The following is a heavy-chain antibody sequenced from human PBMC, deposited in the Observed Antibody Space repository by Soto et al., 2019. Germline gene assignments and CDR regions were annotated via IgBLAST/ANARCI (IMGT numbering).Heavy chain of an antibody. J-gene: IGHJ4*02. CDR2: IYYSGST. D-gene: IGHD6-6*01. CDR1: GGSISSSSYY. CDR3: ARQTPIAARPFTLDY. Sequence: SETLSLTCTVSGGSISSSSYYWGWIRQPPGKGLEWIGSIYYSGSTYYNPSLKSRVTISVDTSKNQFSLKLSSVTAADTAVYYCARQTPIAARPFTLDYWGQRTLVTVSS. V-gene: IGHV4-39*01.